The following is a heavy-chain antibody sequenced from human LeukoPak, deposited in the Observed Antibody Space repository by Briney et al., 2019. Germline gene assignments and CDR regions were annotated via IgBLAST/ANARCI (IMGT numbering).Heavy chain of an antibody. CDR2: IKPNSGGT. CDR3: ARAGHSEFNRFDP. V-gene: IGHV1-2*02. CDR1: GYTFTGYY. D-gene: IGHD2-15*01. Sequence: ASVKVSCKASGYTFTGYYMHWVRQVPGQGLEWLGWIKPNSGGTKYAQKFQGRVTMTRDTSISTAYMELSGLRSDDTAVYYCARAGHSEFNRFDPWGQGTLVTVSS. J-gene: IGHJ5*02.